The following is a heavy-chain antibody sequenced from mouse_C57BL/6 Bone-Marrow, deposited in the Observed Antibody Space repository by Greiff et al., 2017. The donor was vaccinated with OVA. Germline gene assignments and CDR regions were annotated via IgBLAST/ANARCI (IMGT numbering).Heavy chain of an antibody. Sequence: VQLKQPGAELVKPGASVKMSCKASGYTFTSYWITWVKQRPGQGLEWIGDIYPGSGSTNYNEKFKSKATLTVDTSSSTAYMQLSSLTSEDSAVYYCARKLGTVVAPFDYWGQGTTLTVSS. CDR2: IYPGSGST. CDR1: GYTFTSYW. D-gene: IGHD1-1*01. V-gene: IGHV1-55*01. CDR3: ARKLGTVVAPFDY. J-gene: IGHJ2*01.